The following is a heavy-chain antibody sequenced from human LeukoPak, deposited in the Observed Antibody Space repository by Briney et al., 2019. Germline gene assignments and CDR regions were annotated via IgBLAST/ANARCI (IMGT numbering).Heavy chain of an antibody. V-gene: IGHV4-59*11. D-gene: IGHD3-22*01. J-gene: IGHJ5*02. Sequence: PSETLSLTCTVSGGSISSHYWSWIRQPPGKGLEWIGYIYYSGSTNYNPSLKSRVTISVDTSKNQFSLKLSSVTAADTAVYYCARTTMIEGLNWFDPWGQGTLVTVSS. CDR1: GGSISSHY. CDR2: IYYSGST. CDR3: ARTTMIEGLNWFDP.